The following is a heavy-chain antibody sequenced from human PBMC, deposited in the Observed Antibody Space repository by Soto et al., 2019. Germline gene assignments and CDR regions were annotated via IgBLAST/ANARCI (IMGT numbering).Heavy chain of an antibody. J-gene: IGHJ4*02. CDR3: ARDEGYCSSTSCYAFDY. V-gene: IGHV3-7*01. Sequence: PGGSLRLSCAASGFTFXSYGMSWVRQAPGKGLEWVANIKQDGSEKYYVDSVKGRFTISRDNAKNSLYLQMNSLRAEDTAVYYCARDEGYCSSTSCYAFDYWGQGTLVTVSS. CDR1: GFTFXSYG. CDR2: IKQDGSEK. D-gene: IGHD2-2*01.